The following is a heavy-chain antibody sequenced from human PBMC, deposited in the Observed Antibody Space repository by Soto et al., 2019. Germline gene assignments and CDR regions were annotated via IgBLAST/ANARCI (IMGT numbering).Heavy chain of an antibody. J-gene: IGHJ4*02. CDR3: ARVDEAAGYYFDY. D-gene: IGHD6-13*01. CDR1: SGSISSSNW. V-gene: IGHV4-4*02. CDR2: IYHSGST. Sequence: SETLSLTCAVSSGSISSSNWWSWVRQPPGKGLEWIGEIYHSGSTNYNPSLKSRVTISVDKSKNQFSLKLSSVTAADTAVYYCARVDEAAGYYFDYWGQGTLVTVSS.